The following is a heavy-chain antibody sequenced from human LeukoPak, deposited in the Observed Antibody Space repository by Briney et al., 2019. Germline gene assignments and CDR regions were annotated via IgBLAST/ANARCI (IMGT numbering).Heavy chain of an antibody. Sequence: GGSLRLSCSAAGFTFSSYWMQWVRQPPGKGLVWVLRIDSDGSSTSYADSVKGRFTISRDNAKNTLYLQMNGLRADDTAVYYCARDSVAGTDYGGEQTLVTVSS. CDR1: GFTFSSYW. V-gene: IGHV3-74*01. CDR2: IDSDGSST. CDR3: ARDSVAGTDY. D-gene: IGHD6-19*01. J-gene: IGHJ4*02.